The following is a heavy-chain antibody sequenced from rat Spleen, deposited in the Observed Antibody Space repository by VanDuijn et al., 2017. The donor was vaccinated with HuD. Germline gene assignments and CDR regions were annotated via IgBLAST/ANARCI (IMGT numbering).Heavy chain of an antibody. Sequence: EVQLVESGGGLVQPGRSLKLSCVASGFTFNNYWMTWIRQAPGKGLEWVASITNTGGSTYYPDSVKGRFTISRDNAKSTLYLQMNSLRSEDTATYYCTRELRRPHYFDYWGQGVMVTVSS. CDR1: GFTFNNYW. V-gene: IGHV5-31*01. CDR3: TRELRRPHYFDY. CDR2: ITNTGGST. D-gene: IGHD1-11*01. J-gene: IGHJ2*01.